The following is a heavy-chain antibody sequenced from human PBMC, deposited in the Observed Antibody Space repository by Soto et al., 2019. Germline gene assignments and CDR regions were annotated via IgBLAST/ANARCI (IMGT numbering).Heavy chain of an antibody. CDR3: ASGTYYDFWSGSQYFDS. J-gene: IGHJ4*02. D-gene: IGHD3-3*01. CDR1: GGTLNSYA. Sequence: QVQLVQSGAEVKKPGSSVKVSCKASGGTLNSYAINWVRQAPGQGLQWMGGSIPMFDTENYAQKFQGRVTITADESTSTAYMELNSLRSEDTAVYYCASGTYYDFWSGSQYFDSWGQGNLVTVSS. V-gene: IGHV1-69*01. CDR2: SIPMFDTE.